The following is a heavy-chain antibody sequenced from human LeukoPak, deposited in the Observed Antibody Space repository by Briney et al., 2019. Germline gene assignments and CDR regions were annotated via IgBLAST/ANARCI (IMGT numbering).Heavy chain of an antibody. CDR3: AKDRLVPGSVPDY. V-gene: IGHV3-30*02. CDR1: GFTFSDFH. J-gene: IGHJ4*02. CDR2: IRYDGGDD. Sequence: PGGSLRLSCAASGFTFSDFHMHWVRQAPGKGLEWVAFIRYDGGDDYYADSVRGRFTISRDNSKDTLYLQMDSLRAEDTAVYYCAKDRLVPGSVPDYWGQGTLVTVSS. D-gene: IGHD6-13*01.